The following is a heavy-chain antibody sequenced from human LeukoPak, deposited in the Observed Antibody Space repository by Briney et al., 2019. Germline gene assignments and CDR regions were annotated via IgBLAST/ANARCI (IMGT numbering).Heavy chain of an antibody. CDR1: GGSISSGGYY. V-gene: IGHV4-31*03. J-gene: IGHJ4*02. CDR3: ARWRTARTGFDY. CDR2: IYYSGNT. Sequence: SETLSLTCTVSGGSISSGGYYWSWIRQHPGKGLEWIGYIYYSGNTYYNPSLKSRVTISEDTSKNQFSLKLRSVTAADTAVYYCARWRTARTGFDYWGQGTLVTVSS. D-gene: IGHD3/OR15-3a*01.